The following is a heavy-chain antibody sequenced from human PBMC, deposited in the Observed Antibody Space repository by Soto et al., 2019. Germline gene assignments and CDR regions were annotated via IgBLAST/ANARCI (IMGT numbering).Heavy chain of an antibody. D-gene: IGHD3-10*01. Sequence: GGSLRLSCAASGFTFSSYAMSWVRQAPGKGLEWVSAISGSGGSTYYADSVKGRFTISRDNSKNKLYLQMNSLRAEDTAVYYCAKDRGRYNTMVRGVILDYWGQGTLVTVSS. CDR1: GFTFSSYA. CDR2: ISGSGGST. CDR3: AKDRGRYNTMVRGVILDY. V-gene: IGHV3-23*01. J-gene: IGHJ4*02.